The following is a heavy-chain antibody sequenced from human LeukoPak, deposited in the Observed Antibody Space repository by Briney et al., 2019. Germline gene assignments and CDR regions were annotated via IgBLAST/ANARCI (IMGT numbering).Heavy chain of an antibody. CDR2: IFQGGRT. CDR1: GGSISSTHW. J-gene: IGHJ4*02. Sequence: PSGTLSLTCAVSGGSISSTHWWSWVRQPPGKGLEWTGEIFQGGRTNYNPSLKSRVTISVDKSRNQFSLKLSSVTAADTAVYYCARVPAFYYGDYWTSSNYFDYWGQGTLVTVSS. V-gene: IGHV4-4*02. D-gene: IGHD4-17*01. CDR3: ARVPAFYYGDYWTSSNYFDY.